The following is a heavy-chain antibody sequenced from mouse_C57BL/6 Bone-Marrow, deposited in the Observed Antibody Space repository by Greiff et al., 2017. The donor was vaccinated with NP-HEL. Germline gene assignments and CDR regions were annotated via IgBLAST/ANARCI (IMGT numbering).Heavy chain of an antibody. V-gene: IGHV3-6*01. J-gene: IGHJ2*01. Sequence: EVQLQQSGPGLVKPSQSLSLTCSVTGYSITSGYYWNWIRQFPGNKLEWMGYISYDGSNNYNPSLKNRISITRDTSKNQFFLKLNSVTTGDTATYYCARGYYGSFDYWGQGTTLTVSS. CDR2: ISYDGSN. CDR3: ARGYYGSFDY. D-gene: IGHD1-1*01. CDR1: GYSITSGYY.